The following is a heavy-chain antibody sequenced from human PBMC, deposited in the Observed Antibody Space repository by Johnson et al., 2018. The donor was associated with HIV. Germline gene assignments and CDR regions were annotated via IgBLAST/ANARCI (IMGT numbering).Heavy chain of an antibody. J-gene: IGHJ3*02. CDR1: GFTFSSYG. V-gene: IGHV3-30*03. CDR2: ISYDGSNK. Sequence: QVQLVESGGGLVQSGGSLRLSCAASGFTFSSYGMHWVRQAPGKGLEWVAVISYDGSNKYYADSVKGRFTISRDNSKNTLYLQMNSLRAGDTAVYYCARAVGVWGDQLGFDIWGQGTMVTVSS. D-gene: IGHD3-16*01. CDR3: ARAVGVWGDQLGFDI.